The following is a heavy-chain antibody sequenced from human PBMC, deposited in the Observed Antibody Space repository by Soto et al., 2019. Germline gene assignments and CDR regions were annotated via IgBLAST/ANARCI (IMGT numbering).Heavy chain of an antibody. J-gene: IGHJ3*01. CDR2: IIPMFGIP. CDR1: GGTLNKHA. CDR3: ARGGTSGWLKGAYDV. V-gene: IGHV1-69*01. Sequence: QVQLVQSGAEVKKPGSSVKVSCKASGGTLNKHAITWVRRAPGEGLEWLGGIIPMFGIPNYSQKFKGRVTITADDSTNTSHMELTSLTSVDTAVYYCARGGTSGWLKGAYDVWGQGTMVTVSS. D-gene: IGHD6-19*01.